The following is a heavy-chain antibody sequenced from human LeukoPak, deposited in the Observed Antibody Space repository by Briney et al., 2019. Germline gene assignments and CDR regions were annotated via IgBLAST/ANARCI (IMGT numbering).Heavy chain of an antibody. J-gene: IGHJ3*02. CDR3: ARVVAARFDAFDI. D-gene: IGHD6-6*01. CDR1: GFTFSSYW. CDR2: IKQDGSEK. V-gene: IGHV3-7*03. Sequence: GGSLRLSCAASGFTFSSYWMSWVRQAPGEGLEWVANIKQDGSEKYYVDSVKGRFTISRDNAKNSLYLQMNSLRAEDTAVYYCARVVAARFDAFDIWGQGTMVTVSS.